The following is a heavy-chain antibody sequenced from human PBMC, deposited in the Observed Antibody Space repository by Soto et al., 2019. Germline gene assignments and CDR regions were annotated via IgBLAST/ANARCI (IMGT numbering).Heavy chain of an antibody. D-gene: IGHD1-26*01. CDR3: AHAYGGRSLY. CDR1: GFSLPTDRVG. CDR2: IYWDDTK. V-gene: IGHV2-5*02. J-gene: IGHJ4*02. Sequence: QITLKESGPTLVKPTQTLTLTCTFSGFSLPTDRVGVGWIRQPPGKALEWLAVIYWDDTKTYRPSLKSRLTITKDTSKNPVALTITDMDPVDTATYYSAHAYGGRSLYCGQGTLVTVSS.